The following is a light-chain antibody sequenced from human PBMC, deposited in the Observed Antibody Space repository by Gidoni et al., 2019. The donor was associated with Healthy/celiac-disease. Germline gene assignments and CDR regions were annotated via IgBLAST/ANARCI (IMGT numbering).Light chain of an antibody. CDR1: QRISSW. CDR2: KAS. Sequence: DIQMTQSPSTLSASVGDRVTITCRASQRISSWLAWYQQKPGKAPKLLIYKASSLESGVPSRFSGSGSGTEFNLTISSLQPDDFATYYCQQYNSYPMYTFGQGTKLEIK. J-gene: IGKJ2*01. V-gene: IGKV1-5*03. CDR3: QQYNSYPMYT.